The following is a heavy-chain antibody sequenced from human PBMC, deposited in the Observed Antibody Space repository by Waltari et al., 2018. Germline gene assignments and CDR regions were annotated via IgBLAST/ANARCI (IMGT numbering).Heavy chain of an antibody. D-gene: IGHD6-19*01. Sequence: EVQLLESGGGLVQPGGSLRLSCAASGFTFSSYAMSWVRQAPGKGLEWVSVIYSGGSTYYADSVKGRFTISRDNSKNTLYLQMNSLRAEDTAVYYCAKDLYEDSSGWFQHWGQGTLVTVSS. V-gene: IGHV3-23*03. J-gene: IGHJ1*01. CDR2: IYSGGST. CDR1: GFTFSSYA. CDR3: AKDLYEDSSGWFQH.